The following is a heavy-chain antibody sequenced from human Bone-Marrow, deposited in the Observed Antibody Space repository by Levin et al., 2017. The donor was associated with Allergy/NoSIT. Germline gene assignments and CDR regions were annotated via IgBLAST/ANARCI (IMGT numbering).Heavy chain of an antibody. D-gene: IGHD2-21*02. CDR3: AKERGNGDWYYDY. V-gene: IGHV1-2*06. CDR1: GYTFTGYY. Sequence: ASVKVSCKASGYTFTGYYMHWVRQAPGQGLEWMGRINPNSGGTSFAQKFQGRVTMARDTSINTAYMELTSLRSDDTAVYYGAKERGNGDWYYDYWGQGTLVTVSS. J-gene: IGHJ4*02. CDR2: INPNSGGT.